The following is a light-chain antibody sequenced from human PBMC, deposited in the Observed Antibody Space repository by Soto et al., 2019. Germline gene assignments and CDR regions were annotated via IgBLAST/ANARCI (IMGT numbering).Light chain of an antibody. Sequence: IQITQSPSSPSASVGDRVTIPCRASQGIRNDLGWYQQKPGKAPKLLIYAASGLQSGVPSRFSGSGSGTDFTLTINSLQPEDFATYYCLQDYNYPLTFGQGTKVDI. CDR1: QGIRND. CDR3: LQDYNYPLT. CDR2: AAS. V-gene: IGKV1-6*01. J-gene: IGKJ1*01.